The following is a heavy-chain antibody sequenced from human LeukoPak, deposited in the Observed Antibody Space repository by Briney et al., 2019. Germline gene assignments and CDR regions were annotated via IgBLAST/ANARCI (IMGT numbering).Heavy chain of an antibody. J-gene: IGHJ5*02. CDR1: GFTFSSYA. D-gene: IGHD2-2*01. CDR3: AEWYCSSTSCPYWFDP. CDR2: ISGSGGST. V-gene: IGHV3-23*01. Sequence: GGSLRLSCAASGFTFSSYAMSWVRQASGKGLEWVSAISGSGGSTYYADSVKGRFTISRDNSKNTLYLQMNSLRAEDTAVYYCAEWYCSSTSCPYWFDPWGQGTLVTVSS.